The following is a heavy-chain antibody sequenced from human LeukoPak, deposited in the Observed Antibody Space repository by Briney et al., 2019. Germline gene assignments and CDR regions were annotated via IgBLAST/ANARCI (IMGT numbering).Heavy chain of an antibody. CDR2: ISADNGYT. D-gene: IGHD2-2*01. V-gene: IGHV1-18*01. J-gene: IGHJ5*02. Sequence: ASVKVSCKPSGNTFSNYGITWVRQAPGQGLEWMGWISADNGYTNYAQKFKGRVTMTTDTSTSTVYMELRSLRSDDTAVYYCARDRTSPLVVVPAPYNCLDPWGQGTLVTVSS. CDR3: ARDRTSPLVVVPAPYNCLDP. CDR1: GNTFSNYG.